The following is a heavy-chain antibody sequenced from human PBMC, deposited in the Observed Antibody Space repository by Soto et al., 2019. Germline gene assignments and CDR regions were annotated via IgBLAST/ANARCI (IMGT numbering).Heavy chain of an antibody. CDR1: GFTFNYYA. Sequence: EVQLLESGGGLVQPGGSLSLSCAASGFTFNYYAMTWVRQAPGKGLEWVSTISASGGTTYYADSVKGRFTISRDNSRNQLYLQMNTLRAEDTAVYYCAKRGIEVAGKYWWFDPWGEGTLVTVSS. CDR3: AKRGIEVAGKYWWFDP. J-gene: IGHJ5*02. CDR2: ISASGGTT. D-gene: IGHD6-19*01. V-gene: IGHV3-23*01.